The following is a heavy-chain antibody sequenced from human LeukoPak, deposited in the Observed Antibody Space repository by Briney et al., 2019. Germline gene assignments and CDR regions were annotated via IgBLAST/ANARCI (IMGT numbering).Heavy chain of an antibody. Sequence: GXXXRLXXAASXFTXSXYAMGXVRXGPGKGLESVSAISVSGGSTYYAHSVKGRFTISRDNSKNTLYLQMNSLRAEDTAVYYCAKTAFDIWGQGTMVTVSS. J-gene: IGHJ3*02. CDR1: XFTXSXYA. V-gene: IGHV3-23*01. CDR3: AKTAFDI. CDR2: ISVSGGST.